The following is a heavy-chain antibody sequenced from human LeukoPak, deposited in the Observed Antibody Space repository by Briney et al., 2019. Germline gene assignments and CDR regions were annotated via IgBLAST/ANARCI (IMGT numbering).Heavy chain of an antibody. V-gene: IGHV4-39*01. Sequence: SETLSLTCTVSGGSISSSSYYGGWIRQPPGKGLEWIGSIYYSGSTYYNPSLKSRVTISVDTSKNQFSLKLSSVTAADTAVYYCARAYYGSGSYYRAWFDYWGQGTLVTVSS. CDR3: ARAYYGSGSYYRAWFDY. CDR1: GGSISSSSYY. CDR2: IYYSGST. D-gene: IGHD3-10*01. J-gene: IGHJ4*02.